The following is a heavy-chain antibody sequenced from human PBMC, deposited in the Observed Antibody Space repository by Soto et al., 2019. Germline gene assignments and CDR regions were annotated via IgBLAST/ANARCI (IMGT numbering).Heavy chain of an antibody. CDR3: ARDGAAGLLSLYWFDP. D-gene: IGHD2-15*01. Sequence: EVQLLESGGGLVQPGGSLRLSCAASGFTFSSYAMSWVRQAPGKGLEWVSDISGSGGSTYYADSVKGRFTISRDNSKNKLYLQRNTLRDADTAVYYCARDGAAGLLSLYWFDPWGQGTPLTVSS. CDR2: ISGSGGST. J-gene: IGHJ5*02. V-gene: IGHV3-23*01. CDR1: GFTFSSYA.